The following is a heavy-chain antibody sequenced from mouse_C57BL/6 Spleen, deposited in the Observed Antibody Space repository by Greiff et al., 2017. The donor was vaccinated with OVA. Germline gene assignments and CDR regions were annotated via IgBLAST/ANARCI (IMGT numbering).Heavy chain of an antibody. J-gene: IGHJ4*01. Sequence: QVQLQQPGAELVKPGASVKMSCKASGYTFTSYWITWVKQRPGQGLEWIGDIYPGSGSTNYNEKFKSKATLTVDTSSSTAYMQLSSLTSEDSAVYYCARGDYDGRVAMDYWGQGTSVTVSS. CDR2: IYPGSGST. D-gene: IGHD2-4*01. V-gene: IGHV1-55*01. CDR3: ARGDYDGRVAMDY. CDR1: GYTFTSYW.